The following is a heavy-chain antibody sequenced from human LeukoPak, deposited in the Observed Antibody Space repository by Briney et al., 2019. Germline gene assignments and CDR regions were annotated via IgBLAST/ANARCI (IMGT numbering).Heavy chain of an antibody. V-gene: IGHV1-69*05. Sequence: GASVKVSCKASGGTFSSYAISWVRQAPGQGLEWMGGIIPIFGTANYAQKFQGRVTITTDESTSTAYMELSSLRSEDTAVYYCASGIAARSVDYWGQGTLVTVSS. D-gene: IGHD6-6*01. CDR2: IIPIFGTA. J-gene: IGHJ4*02. CDR3: ASGIAARSVDY. CDR1: GGTFSSYA.